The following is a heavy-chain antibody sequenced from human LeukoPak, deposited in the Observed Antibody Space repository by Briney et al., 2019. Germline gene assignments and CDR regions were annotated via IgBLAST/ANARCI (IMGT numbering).Heavy chain of an antibody. V-gene: IGHV3-23*01. D-gene: IGHD4-17*01. CDR3: ANEIRPNDY. CDR1: EFDFSSHA. J-gene: IGHJ4*02. Sequence: GGSLRLSCAASEFDFSSHAMTWVRQAPGKGLEWDSAISISGSKTYYADSVKGRFTISRDNSKNTLYLQMNSLRAEDTAVYYCANEIRPNDYWGQGTQVTVPS. CDR2: ISISGSKT.